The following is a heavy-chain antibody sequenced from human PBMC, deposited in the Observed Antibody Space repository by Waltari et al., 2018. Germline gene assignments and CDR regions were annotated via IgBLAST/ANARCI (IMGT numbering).Heavy chain of an antibody. V-gene: IGHV4-59*11. CDR3: ARGIAAAGYYYYYYMDV. D-gene: IGHD6-13*01. CDR2: IYYSGST. Sequence: QVQLQESGPGLVKPSETLSLTCTVSGGSISSHYWSWIRQPPGKGLEWMGYIYYSGSTNYNPSLKGRVTISVDTSKNQFSLKLSSVTAADTAVYYCARGIAAAGYYYYYYMDVWGKGTTVTVSS. J-gene: IGHJ6*03. CDR1: GGSISSHY.